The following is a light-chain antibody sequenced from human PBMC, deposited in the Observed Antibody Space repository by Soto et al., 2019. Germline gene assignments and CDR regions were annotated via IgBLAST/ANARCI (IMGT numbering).Light chain of an antibody. Sequence: QSALTQPASVSGSPEQSITISCTGTSSDVGNYNLVSWYQQHPGKAPKLMIYDVGKRPSGVSNRFSGSKSGNTASLTISGLQAEDEADYYCCSYAGSATVVFGGGTKLTVL. CDR3: CSYAGSATVV. V-gene: IGLV2-23*02. CDR1: SSDVGNYNL. CDR2: DVG. J-gene: IGLJ2*01.